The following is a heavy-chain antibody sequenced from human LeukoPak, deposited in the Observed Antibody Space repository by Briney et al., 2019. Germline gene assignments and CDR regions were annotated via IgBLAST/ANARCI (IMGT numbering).Heavy chain of an antibody. CDR1: GGTFSSYA. CDR2: IIPIFGTA. Sequence: GASVKVSCKASGGTFSSYAISWVRQAPGQGLEWMGGIIPIFGTANYAQKFQGRVTITADESTSTAYMELSSLRSEDTAVYYCATQYSSSPGWFDPWGQGTLVTVSS. CDR3: ATQYSSSPGWFDP. D-gene: IGHD6-6*01. V-gene: IGHV1-69*13. J-gene: IGHJ5*02.